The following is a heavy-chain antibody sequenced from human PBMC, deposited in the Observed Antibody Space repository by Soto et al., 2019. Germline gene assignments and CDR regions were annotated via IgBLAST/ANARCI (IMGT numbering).Heavy chain of an antibody. CDR2: ISWYGDE. CDR3: ARRHVDVVMGKQSSFDY. D-gene: IGHD5-12*01. Sequence: QITLKESGPTLMKPTQTLTLTCTLSGFSVSTPGMGEGWIRQPPGKAREWLALISWYGDERYSPFLKSRLTIIKDTSRNQVVFTLTNMDPVDTATYYCARRHVDVVMGKQSSFDYWGQGILVTVSS. J-gene: IGHJ4*02. CDR1: GFSVSTPGMG. V-gene: IGHV2-5*01.